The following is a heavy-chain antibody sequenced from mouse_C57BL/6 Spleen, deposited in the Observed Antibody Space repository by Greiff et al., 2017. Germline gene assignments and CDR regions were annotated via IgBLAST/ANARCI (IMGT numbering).Heavy chain of an antibody. CDR3: TREDSNYVRYAMDY. CDR2: ISSGGDYI. CDR1: GFTFSSYA. D-gene: IGHD2-5*01. Sequence: EVKVVESGEGLVKPGGSLKLSCAASGFTFSSYAMSWVRQTPEKRLEWVAYISSGGDYIYYADTVKGRFTISRDNARNTLYLQMSSLKSEDTAMYYCTREDSNYVRYAMDYWGQGTSVTVSS. J-gene: IGHJ4*01. V-gene: IGHV5-9-1*02.